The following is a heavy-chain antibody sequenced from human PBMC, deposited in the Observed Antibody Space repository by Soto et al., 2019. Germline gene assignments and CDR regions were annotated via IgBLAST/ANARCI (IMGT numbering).Heavy chain of an antibody. CDR2: LIGGHYGT. D-gene: IGHD3-10*01. CDR3: AKGKSTGDIDWFDP. J-gene: IGHJ5*02. Sequence: GGSLRLSCTASGFTLQNYAMAWVRQAPGKGLEWVSTLIGGHYGTAYSYSVKGRFTVSRDNSKNCLYLQMNSLGVEDTAMYFCAKGKSTGDIDWFDPWGQGSLVTVYS. CDR1: GFTLQNYA. V-gene: IGHV3-23*01.